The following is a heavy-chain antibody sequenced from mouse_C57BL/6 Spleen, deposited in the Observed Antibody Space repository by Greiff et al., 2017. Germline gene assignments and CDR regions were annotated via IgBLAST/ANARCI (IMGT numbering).Heavy chain of an antibody. Sequence: DVHLVESGGGLVKPGGSLKLSCAASGFTFSSYTMSWVRQTPEKRLEWVATISGGGGNTYYPDSVKGRFTISRDNAKNTLYLQMSSLRSEDTALYYCARRGTTTGAMDYWGQGTSVTVSS. CDR1: GFTFSSYT. CDR2: ISGGGGNT. D-gene: IGHD1-1*01. V-gene: IGHV5-9*01. J-gene: IGHJ4*01. CDR3: ARRGTTTGAMDY.